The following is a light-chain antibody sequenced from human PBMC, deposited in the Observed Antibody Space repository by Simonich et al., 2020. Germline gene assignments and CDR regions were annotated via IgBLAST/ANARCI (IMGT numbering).Light chain of an antibody. CDR3: QQYDNLPT. CDR2: DAS. Sequence: DIQMTQSPYSLSASVGDRVTITCQASQDISNYLNWYQQKPGKAPKLLIYDASNLETGVPSRFNGSGSGTDFTFTISSLQPEDIATYYCQQYDNLPTFGGGTKVEIK. CDR1: QDISNY. J-gene: IGKJ4*01. V-gene: IGKV1-33*01.